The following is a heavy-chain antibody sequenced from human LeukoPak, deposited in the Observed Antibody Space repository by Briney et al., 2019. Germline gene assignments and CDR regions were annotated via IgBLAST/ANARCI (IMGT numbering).Heavy chain of an antibody. D-gene: IGHD2-15*01. CDR1: GGSISSSNW. CDR2: IYHSGST. CDR3: ASHTNPYCSGGSCPLDY. J-gene: IGHJ4*02. Sequence: PSETLSLTCAVSGGSISSSNWWSWVRQPPGKGLEWIGEIYHSGSTNYNPSLKSRVTISVDKSKNQFSLKLSSVTAADTAVYYCASHTNPYCSGGSCPLDYWGQGTLVTVSS. V-gene: IGHV4-4*02.